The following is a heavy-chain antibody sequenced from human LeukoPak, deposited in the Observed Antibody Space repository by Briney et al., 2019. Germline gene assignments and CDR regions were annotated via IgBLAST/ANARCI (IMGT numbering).Heavy chain of an antibody. CDR3: ARTVDSSGYSATYWYFDL. CDR1: GGSISSYY. V-gene: IGHV4-59*01. CDR2: IYYSGST. D-gene: IGHD3-22*01. Sequence: PSENLSLTCTVSGGSISSYYWSWIRQPPGKGLEWIGYIYYSGSTNYNPSLKSRVTISVDTSKNQFSLKLSSVTAADTAVYYCARTVDSSGYSATYWYFDLWGRGTLVTVSS. J-gene: IGHJ2*01.